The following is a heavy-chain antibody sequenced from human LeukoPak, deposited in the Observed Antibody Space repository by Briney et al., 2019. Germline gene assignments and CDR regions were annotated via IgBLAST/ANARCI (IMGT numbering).Heavy chain of an antibody. J-gene: IGHJ6*02. CDR3: ARAVCYDILTGYGYYGMDV. D-gene: IGHD3-9*01. CDR2: IYYSGST. Sequence: PSETLSLTCTVSGGSISSYYWSWIRQPPGEGLEWIGYIYYSGSTYYNPSLKSRVTISVDTSKNQFSLNLASVTAADTAVYYCARAVCYDILTGYGYYGMDVWGQGTTVTVSS. V-gene: IGHV4-59*12. CDR1: GGSISSYY.